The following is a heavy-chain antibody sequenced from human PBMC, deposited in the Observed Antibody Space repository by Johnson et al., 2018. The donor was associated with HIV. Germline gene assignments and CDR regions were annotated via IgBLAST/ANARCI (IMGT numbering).Heavy chain of an antibody. CDR3: ARRRYSSTWRDASDI. CDR2: IYSGGST. D-gene: IGHD2-2*01. CDR1: GFTVNSNY. Sequence: MLLVESGGGLVQPGGSLRLSCVASGFTVNSNYMSWVRQAPGKGLEWVSVIYSGGSTYYADSVKGRFTISRDNSKNTLYLQMNSLRAEDTAVYYCARRRYSSTWRDASDIWGQGTMVTVSS. J-gene: IGHJ3*02. V-gene: IGHV3-66*04.